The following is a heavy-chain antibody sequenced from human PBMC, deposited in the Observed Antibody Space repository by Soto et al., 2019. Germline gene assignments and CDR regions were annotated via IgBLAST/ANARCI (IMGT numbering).Heavy chain of an antibody. V-gene: IGHV1-58*01. J-gene: IGHJ5*02. CDR3: AAGGGSSSWFDP. CDR1: GLTFTSSS. CDR2: IVVGSGNT. D-gene: IGHD6-13*01. Sequence: SVKVSCKASGLTFTSSSVQWVLQARGQRLEWIGWIVVGSGNTNYAQKFQERVTITRDMSTSTAYMELSSLRSEDTAVYYCAAGGGSSSWFDPWGQGTLVTVSS.